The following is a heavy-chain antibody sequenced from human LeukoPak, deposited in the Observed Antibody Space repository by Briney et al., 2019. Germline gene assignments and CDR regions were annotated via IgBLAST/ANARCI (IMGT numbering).Heavy chain of an antibody. D-gene: IGHD3-16*01. J-gene: IGHJ5*02. CDR3: ARSAGEEGDSNWFDP. CDR1: GYSISSGYY. V-gene: IGHV4-38-2*02. CDR2: IYHSGST. Sequence: PSETLSLTCTVSGYSISSGYYRGWIRQPPGKGLEWIGSIYHSGSTYYNPSLKSRVTISVDTSKNQFSLKLSSVTAADTAVYYCARSAGEEGDSNWFDPWGQGTLVTVSS.